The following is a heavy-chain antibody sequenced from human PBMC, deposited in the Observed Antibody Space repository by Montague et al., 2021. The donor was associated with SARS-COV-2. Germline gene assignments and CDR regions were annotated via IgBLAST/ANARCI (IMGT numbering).Heavy chain of an antibody. CDR2: IYYSGTT. V-gene: IGHV4-39*01. CDR3: ARPLVRGVPKAFDI. CDR1: GGSITRNYY. Sequence: SETLSLTCTVSGGSITRNYYWGWIRQPPGKGLEWVGNIYYSGTTFINPSLKSRVTISADASKNQFSLNLTSVTAADTAVYYCARPLVRGVPKAFDIWGQGALVIVSS. D-gene: IGHD3-10*01. J-gene: IGHJ3*02.